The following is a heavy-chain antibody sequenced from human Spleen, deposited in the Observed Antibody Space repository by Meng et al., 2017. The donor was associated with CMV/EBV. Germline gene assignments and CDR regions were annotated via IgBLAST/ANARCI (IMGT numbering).Heavy chain of an antibody. D-gene: IGHD1-26*01. V-gene: IGHV4-61*08. CDR2: AHYSGNT. J-gene: IGHJ4*02. Sequence: GSLRLSCTVSGGSISSGGYYWSWIRQPPGKGLEWIGYAHYSGNTNHNPSLKSRVTISVDTSKKQFSLKLRSVTAADTAVYYCAREVIGDGSLAFDFWGQGTLVTVSS. CDR1: GGSISSGGYY. CDR3: AREVIGDGSLAFDF.